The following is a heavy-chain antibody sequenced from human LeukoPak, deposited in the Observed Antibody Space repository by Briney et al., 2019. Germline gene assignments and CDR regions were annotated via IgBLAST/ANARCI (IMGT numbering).Heavy chain of an antibody. CDR3: AAVGGAAAGQGGY. Sequence: ASVKVSCKASGFTFTSSAMQWVLQARGQRLEWIGWIVVGSGNTNYAQKFQERVTITRDMSTSTAYMELSSLRSEDTAVYYCAAVGGAAAGQGGYWGQGTLVTVSS. CDR2: IVVGSGNT. CDR1: GFTFTSSA. V-gene: IGHV1-58*02. J-gene: IGHJ4*02. D-gene: IGHD6-13*01.